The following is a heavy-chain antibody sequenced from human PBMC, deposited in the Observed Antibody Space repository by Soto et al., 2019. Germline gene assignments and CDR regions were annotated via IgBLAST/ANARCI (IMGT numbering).Heavy chain of an antibody. CDR3: ARVLEGYCSGGSCYGFDY. V-gene: IGHV5-51*01. J-gene: IGHJ4*02. D-gene: IGHD2-15*01. CDR2: IYPGDSDT. CDR1: GYSFTSYW. Sequence: PGESLKISCKGSGYSFTSYWIGWVRQMPGKGLEWMGIIYPGDSDTRYSPSFQGQVTISADKSISTAYLQWSSLKASDTAMYYCARVLEGYCSGGSCYGFDYWGQGTLVTVSS.